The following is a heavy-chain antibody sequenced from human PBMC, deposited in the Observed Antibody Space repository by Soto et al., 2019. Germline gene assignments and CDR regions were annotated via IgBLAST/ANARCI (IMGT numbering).Heavy chain of an antibody. CDR1: GFTFSNYW. Sequence: EVQLVESGGGVAQPGGSLRLSCAASGFTFSNYWMSWARQAPGKGLEWVANIKGDGRDTQYVASVEGRFTISRDNAKYSLYLQMNSLRVEDTAVYYCVIPTRSVRGMGVWGQGTTVTVSS. V-gene: IGHV3-7*03. D-gene: IGHD6-6*01. CDR3: VIPTRSVRGMGV. CDR2: IKGDGRDT. J-gene: IGHJ6*02.